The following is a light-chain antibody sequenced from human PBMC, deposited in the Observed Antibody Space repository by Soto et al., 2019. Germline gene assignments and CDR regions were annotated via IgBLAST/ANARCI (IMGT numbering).Light chain of an antibody. CDR1: QDIRSS. CDR3: QQYGSSPTWK. V-gene: IGKV3-20*01. CDR2: GAS. Sequence: EIVLTQSPATLSVSPGERVTLSCRASQDIRSSLAWYQQKPGQAPRLLIYGASTRATGIPDRFSGSGSGTDFTLTISRLEPEDSAVYYCQQYGSSPTWKFGQGTKVDIK. J-gene: IGKJ1*01.